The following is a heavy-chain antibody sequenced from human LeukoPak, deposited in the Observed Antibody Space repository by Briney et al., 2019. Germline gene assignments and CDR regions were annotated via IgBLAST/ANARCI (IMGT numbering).Heavy chain of an antibody. CDR1: GGSISSYY. CDR2: IYTSGST. CDR3: ASTYYDFWSGYSDWYFDL. V-gene: IGHV4-4*09. J-gene: IGHJ2*01. D-gene: IGHD3-3*01. Sequence: SETLSLTCTVSGGSISSYYWSWIRQPPGKGLEWIGYIYTSGSTNYNPCLKSRVTISVDTSKNQFSLTLSSVTAADTAVYYCASTYYDFWSGYSDWYFDLWGRGTLVTVSS.